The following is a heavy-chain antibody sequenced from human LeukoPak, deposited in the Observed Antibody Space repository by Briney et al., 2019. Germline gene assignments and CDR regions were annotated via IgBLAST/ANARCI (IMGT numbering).Heavy chain of an antibody. V-gene: IGHV3-23*01. CDR3: ARRGVVIRVILVGFHKEAFYFDS. Sequence: GGSLRLSCAVSGITLSNYGMSWGRQAPGKGMEWDAGISDSGGSTTYADSVKGRFTISRDNTKNTLYLQMNSLRAEDTAVYFCARRGVVIRVILVGFHKEAFYFDSWGQGALVTVSS. CDR2: ISDSGGST. D-gene: IGHD3-22*01. CDR1: GITLSNYG. J-gene: IGHJ4*02.